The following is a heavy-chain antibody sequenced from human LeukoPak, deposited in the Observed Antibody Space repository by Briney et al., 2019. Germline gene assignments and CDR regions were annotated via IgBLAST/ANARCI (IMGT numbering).Heavy chain of an antibody. CDR2: ISSSSSYI. CDR1: GFTFSSYS. D-gene: IGHD2-2*02. V-gene: IGHV3-21*01. CDR3: ARDGPPLECSSTSCYNAIPKNDAFDI. J-gene: IGHJ3*02. Sequence: GGSLRLSCAASGFTFSSYSMNWVRQAPGKGLEWVSSISSSSSYIYYADSVKGRFTISRDNARNSLYLQMNSLRAEDTAVYYCARDGPPLECSSTSCYNAIPKNDAFDIWGQGTMVTVSS.